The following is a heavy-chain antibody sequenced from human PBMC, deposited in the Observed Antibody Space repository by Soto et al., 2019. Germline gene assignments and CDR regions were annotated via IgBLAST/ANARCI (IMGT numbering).Heavy chain of an antibody. J-gene: IGHJ5*02. CDR1: GGSISSYY. D-gene: IGHD6-13*01. Sequence: SETLSLTCTVSGGSISSYYWSWIRQPAGKGLEWIGRIYTSGSTNYNPSLKSRVTMSVDTSKNQFSLKLSSVTAADTAVYYCARDGSYSSTCYSLRFDPWGQGTLVTVSS. CDR2: IYTSGST. V-gene: IGHV4-4*07. CDR3: ARDGSYSSTCYSLRFDP.